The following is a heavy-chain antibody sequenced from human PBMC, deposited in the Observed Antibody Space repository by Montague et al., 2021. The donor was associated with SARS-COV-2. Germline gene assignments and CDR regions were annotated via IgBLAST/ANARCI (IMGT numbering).Heavy chain of an antibody. CDR1: GFSLNTDGMG. CDR3: ARRYDFYRAEAFDV. CDR2: IYWDGDQ. D-gene: IGHD3-3*01. Sequence: PALVKPTQTLTLTCEFSGFSLNTDGMGVAWIRRPPGKAREWLALIYWDGDQRYSPSLKTRVTITKDTSRNRVVLTMTNLDPVDTATYYCARRYDFYRAEAFDVWGQGTMVTVSS. V-gene: IGHV2-5*02. J-gene: IGHJ3*01.